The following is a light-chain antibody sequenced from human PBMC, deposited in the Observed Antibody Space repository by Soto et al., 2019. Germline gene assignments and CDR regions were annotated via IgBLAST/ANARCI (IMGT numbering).Light chain of an antibody. CDR3: SSYTTSSRYV. V-gene: IGLV2-14*01. Sequence: QSVLTQPASVSGSPGQSITISCTGASXDVGGYNYVSWYQQHPGKAPKLMIYEVSNRPSGVSNRFSGSTSGNTASLTISGLQAEDEADYYCSSYTTSSRYVFGTGTKVTVL. CDR1: SXDVGGYNY. J-gene: IGLJ1*01. CDR2: EVS.